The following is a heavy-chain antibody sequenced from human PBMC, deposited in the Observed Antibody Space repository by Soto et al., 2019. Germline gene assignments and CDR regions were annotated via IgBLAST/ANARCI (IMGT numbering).Heavy chain of an antibody. D-gene: IGHD6-19*01. CDR1: GFTA. CDR3: AILSSGWFGPFDY. V-gene: IGHV3-23*01. CDR2: ISGSGGST. Sequence: EVQLLESGGGLVQPGGSLRLSCAASGFTAMSWVRQAPGKGLEWVSVISGSGGSTYYADSVKGRFTISRDNSKNTLYLQMNNLRAEDTAVYYCAILSSGWFGPFDYWGQGTLVTVSS. J-gene: IGHJ4*02.